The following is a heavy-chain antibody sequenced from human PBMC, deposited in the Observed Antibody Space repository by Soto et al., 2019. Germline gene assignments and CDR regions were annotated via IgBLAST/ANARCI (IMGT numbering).Heavy chain of an antibody. CDR3: AKDYGYIVVVPASIRAFDY. J-gene: IGHJ4*02. Sequence: PGGSLRLSCAASGFTFSSYWMSWVRQAPGKGLEWVSAISGSGGSTYYADSVKGRFTISRDNSKNTLYLQMNSLRAEDTAVYYCAKDYGYIVVVPASIRAFDYWGQGTLVTVSS. D-gene: IGHD2-2*01. CDR2: ISGSGGST. V-gene: IGHV3-23*01. CDR1: GFTFSSYW.